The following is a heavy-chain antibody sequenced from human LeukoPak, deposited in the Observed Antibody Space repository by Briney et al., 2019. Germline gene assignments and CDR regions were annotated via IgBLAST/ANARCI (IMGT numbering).Heavy chain of an antibody. CDR3: ARDAPDRASDYGSGSYRDY. J-gene: IGHJ4*02. D-gene: IGHD3-10*01. CDR1: GGSISSYY. CDR2: IYYGGST. Sequence: SETLSLTCTVSGGSISSYYWSWIRQPPGKGLEWIGYIYYGGSTNYNPSLKSRVTISVDTSKNQFSLKLSSVTAADTAVYYCARDAPDRASDYGSGSYRDYWGQGTLVTVSS. V-gene: IGHV4-59*12.